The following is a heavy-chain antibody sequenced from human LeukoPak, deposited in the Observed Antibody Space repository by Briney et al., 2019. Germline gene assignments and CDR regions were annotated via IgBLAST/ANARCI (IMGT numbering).Heavy chain of an antibody. CDR3: ARADCGGDCYSRPDY. Sequence: GGSLRLSCAASGFTFSIYGMHWVRQAPGKGLEWVAVIWYDGSNKYYADSVKGRFTISRDNSKNTLYLQMNSLRAEDTAVYYCARADCGGDCYSRPDYWGQGTLVTVST. V-gene: IGHV3-33*01. CDR1: GFTFSIYG. CDR2: IWYDGSNK. J-gene: IGHJ4*02. D-gene: IGHD2-21*02.